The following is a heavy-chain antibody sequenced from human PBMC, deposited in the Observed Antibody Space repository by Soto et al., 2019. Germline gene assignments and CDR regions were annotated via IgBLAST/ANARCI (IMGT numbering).Heavy chain of an antibody. Sequence: GGSLRLSCAASGFTFSSYAMHWVRQAPGKGLEWVAVISYDGSNKYYADSVKGRFTISRDNAKNSLYLQMNSLRAEDTAVYYCARFHDYGDYENYFDYWGQGTLVTVSS. V-gene: IGHV3-30-3*01. J-gene: IGHJ4*02. CDR1: GFTFSSYA. CDR2: ISYDGSNK. CDR3: ARFHDYGDYENYFDY. D-gene: IGHD4-17*01.